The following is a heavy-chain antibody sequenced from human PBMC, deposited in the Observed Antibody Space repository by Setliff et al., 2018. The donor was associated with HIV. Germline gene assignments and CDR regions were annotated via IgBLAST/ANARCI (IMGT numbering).Heavy chain of an antibody. Sequence: GGSLRLSCAASGFIFSSYGMHWVRQAPGKGLEWVAFIRYDGSNKYYADSVKGRFTISRDNSKNTLYLQMNNLRAEDTAVYYCAKDLEVLLDYYYMDVWGKGTTVTVS. CDR3: AKDLEVLLDYYYMDV. D-gene: IGHD1-26*01. J-gene: IGHJ6*03. V-gene: IGHV3-30*02. CDR1: GFIFSSYG. CDR2: IRYDGSNK.